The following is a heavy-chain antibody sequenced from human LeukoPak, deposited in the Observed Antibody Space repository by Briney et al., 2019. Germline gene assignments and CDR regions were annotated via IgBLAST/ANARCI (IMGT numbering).Heavy chain of an antibody. D-gene: IGHD3-3*01. J-gene: IGHJ6*03. V-gene: IGHV3-30*02. CDR2: IRYDGSNK. CDR3: AKETTYYDFWSGPPDYYYYMDV. Sequence: GGSLRLSCAASGFTFSSYGMHWVRQAPGKGLEWVAFIRYDGSNKYYADSVKGRFTISRDNSKNTLYLQMNSLRAEDTAVYYCAKETTYYDFWSGPPDYYYYMDVWGKGTTVTVSS. CDR1: GFTFSSYG.